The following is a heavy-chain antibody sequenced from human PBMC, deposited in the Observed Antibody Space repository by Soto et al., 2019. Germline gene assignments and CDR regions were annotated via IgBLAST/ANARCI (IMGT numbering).Heavy chain of an antibody. V-gene: IGHV3-30*03. CDR1: GFTFSSYG. J-gene: IGHJ4*02. D-gene: IGHD3-9*01. CDR3: AMTYDIWADPPTTFYY. Sequence: QVQLVESGGGVVQPGRSLRLSCAASGFTFSSYGMHWVRQAPGKGLAWVAVISYDGSNKYYADSVNGRFTISRDNSKNTLYLQMNSLRAEDTAVYYCAMTYDIWADPPTTFYYWGQGTLVTVSS. CDR2: ISYDGSNK.